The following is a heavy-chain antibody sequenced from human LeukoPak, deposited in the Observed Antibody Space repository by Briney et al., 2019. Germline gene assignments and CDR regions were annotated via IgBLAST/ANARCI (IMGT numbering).Heavy chain of an antibody. D-gene: IGHD5-18*01. V-gene: IGHV3-43*02. Sequence: GGSLRLSCAASGFTFDDFAMHWVRQAPGKGLEWVSLISGVGGSTYYADSVKGRFTISRDNSKNSLYLQMNSLRTEDSALYYCARDAGYSYAPYYFDYWGQGTLVTVSS. CDR2: ISGVGGST. CDR3: ARDAGYSYAPYYFDY. CDR1: GFTFDDFA. J-gene: IGHJ4*02.